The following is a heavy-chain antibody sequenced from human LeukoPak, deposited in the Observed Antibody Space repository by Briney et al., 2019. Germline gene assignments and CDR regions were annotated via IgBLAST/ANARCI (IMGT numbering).Heavy chain of an antibody. CDR2: IWYDGSNR. CDR3: ARDRGSGSYSLDY. J-gene: IGHJ4*02. CDR1: GFTFSDSG. D-gene: IGHD3-10*01. Sequence: GGSLRLSCAASGFTFSDSGMHWVRQAPGKGLEWVAVIWYDGSNRYYADSVKGRFTISRDDSENTLYLQMNSLRAEDTAVYYCARDRGSGSYSLDYWGQGTLVTVPS. V-gene: IGHV3-33*01.